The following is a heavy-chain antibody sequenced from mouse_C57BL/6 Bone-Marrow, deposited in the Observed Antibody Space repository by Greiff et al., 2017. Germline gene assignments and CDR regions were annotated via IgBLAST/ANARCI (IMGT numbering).Heavy chain of an antibody. CDR1: GYSFTDYN. D-gene: IGHD1-1*01. V-gene: IGHV1-39*01. Sequence: VHVKQSGPELVKPGASVKISCKASGYSFTDYNMNWVKQSNGKSLEWIGVINPNYGTTSYNQKFKGKATLTVDQSSSTAYMQLNSLTSEDSAVYYCAREVGDPPWYFDVWGTGTTVTVSS. CDR2: INPNYGTT. CDR3: AREVGDPPWYFDV. J-gene: IGHJ1*03.